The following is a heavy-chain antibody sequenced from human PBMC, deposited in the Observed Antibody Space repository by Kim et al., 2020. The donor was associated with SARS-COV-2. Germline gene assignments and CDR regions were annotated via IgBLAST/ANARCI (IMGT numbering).Heavy chain of an antibody. CDR2: ISSSSSYI. CDR3: ARDPVSYYDILTGYYPSNWFDP. V-gene: IGHV3-21*01. J-gene: IGHJ5*02. D-gene: IGHD3-9*01. CDR1: GFTFSSYS. Sequence: GGSLRLSCAASGFTFSSYSMNWVRQAPGKGLEWVSSISSSSSYIYYADSVKGRFTISRDNAKNSLYLQMNSLRAEDTAVYYCARDPVSYYDILTGYYPSNWFDPWGQGTLVTVSS.